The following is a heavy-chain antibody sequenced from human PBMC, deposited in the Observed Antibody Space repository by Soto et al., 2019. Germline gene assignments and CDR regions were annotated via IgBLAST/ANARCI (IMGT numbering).Heavy chain of an antibody. V-gene: IGHV4-61*01. J-gene: IGHJ6*02. CDR2: IYYSGST. CDR1: GGSVSSGSYY. D-gene: IGHD5-18*01. CDR3: ARDVTPVRIHFYGMDV. Sequence: PSETLSLTCTVSGGSVSSGSYYWSWIRQPPGKGLEWIGYIYYSGSTNYNPSLKSRVTISVDTSKNQFSLKLSSVTAADTAVYYCARDVTPVRIHFYGMDVWGQGTTVTVSS.